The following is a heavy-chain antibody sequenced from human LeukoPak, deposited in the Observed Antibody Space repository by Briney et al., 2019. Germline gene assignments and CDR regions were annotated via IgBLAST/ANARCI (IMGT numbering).Heavy chain of an antibody. CDR1: GGSFSGYY. Sequence: SETLSLTCAVYGGSFSGYYWTWIRQPPGKGLEWIGEIHHSGSTNYNPSLKSRVTISVDTSKNQFSLKLSSVTAAETAVYYCARGGPHYLARLDPFDFWGQGTLVTVSS. CDR3: ARGGPHYLARLDPFDF. CDR2: IHHSGST. J-gene: IGHJ4*02. D-gene: IGHD6-25*01. V-gene: IGHV4-34*01.